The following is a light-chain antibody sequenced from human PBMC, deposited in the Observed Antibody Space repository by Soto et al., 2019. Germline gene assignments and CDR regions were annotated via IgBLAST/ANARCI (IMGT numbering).Light chain of an antibody. CDR2: QAS. CDR1: QSIYNW. CDR3: QQYNSYSRT. Sequence: DIQMTQSPSTLSASVGDRVTITCRASQSIYNWLAWYQQKPGKAPKLLIYQASTLEGGVPSRFSGRGSGTEFTLTISSLQPDDFATYYCQQYNSYSRTFGQGTKVEIK. V-gene: IGKV1-5*03. J-gene: IGKJ1*01.